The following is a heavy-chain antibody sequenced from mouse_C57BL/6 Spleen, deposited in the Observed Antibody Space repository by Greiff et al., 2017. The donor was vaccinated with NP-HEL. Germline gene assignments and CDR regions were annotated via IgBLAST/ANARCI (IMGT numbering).Heavy chain of an antibody. J-gene: IGHJ3*01. CDR3: ARWELGSSSFAY. CDR2: IDPSDSYT. Sequence: QVQLKESGAELVMPGASVKLSCKASGYTFTSYWMHWVKQRPGQGLEWIGEIDPSDSYTNYNQKFKGKSTLTVDKSSSTAYMQLSSLTSEDSAVYYCARWELGSSSFAYWGQGTLVTVSA. V-gene: IGHV1-69*01. CDR1: GYTFTSYW. D-gene: IGHD1-1*01.